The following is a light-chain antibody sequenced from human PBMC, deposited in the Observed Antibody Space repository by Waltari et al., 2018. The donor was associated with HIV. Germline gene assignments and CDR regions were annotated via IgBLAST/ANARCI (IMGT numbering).Light chain of an antibody. CDR1: QNVFSD. V-gene: IGKV3-15*01. J-gene: IGKJ1*01. CDR3: QQYKTWPLT. Sequence: ETVMTQSPGTLSVSPGGSATLSCRASQNVFSDLAWYHQKPGQPPRLLIFGASKRATGVPARFSGSGSGTEFTLTITSLQTEDYGLYHCQQYKTWPLTFGQGTRVEIK. CDR2: GAS.